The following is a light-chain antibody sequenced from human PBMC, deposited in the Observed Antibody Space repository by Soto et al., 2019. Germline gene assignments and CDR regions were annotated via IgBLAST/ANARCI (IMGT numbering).Light chain of an antibody. J-gene: IGKJ1*01. Sequence: EIVLTQSPATLSLSPGERATLSCRASQSASYYLAWYQQKPGQAPRLLIYDASNRATGIPARFSGSGSGTDFTLTISSLEPEDSAIYYCQQRNYWPPWTFGQGTKVEIK. CDR2: DAS. CDR1: QSASYY. CDR3: QQRNYWPPWT. V-gene: IGKV3-11*01.